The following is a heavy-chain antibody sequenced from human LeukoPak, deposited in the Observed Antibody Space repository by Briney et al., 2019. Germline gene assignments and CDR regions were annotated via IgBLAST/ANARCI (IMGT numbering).Heavy chain of an antibody. D-gene: IGHD6-13*01. CDR3: AREGETSSWYPY. CDR1: GYTFEHPG. Sequence: ATVKVSCTASGYTFEHPGISWVRQAPGQGLEWIGWISPYTGDTKYAQKFQGRLIVTADASTTTVYMDLRSLRSDDTAVYYCAREGETSSWYPYWGQGTLVTVSS. J-gene: IGHJ4*02. V-gene: IGHV1-18*01. CDR2: ISPYTGDT.